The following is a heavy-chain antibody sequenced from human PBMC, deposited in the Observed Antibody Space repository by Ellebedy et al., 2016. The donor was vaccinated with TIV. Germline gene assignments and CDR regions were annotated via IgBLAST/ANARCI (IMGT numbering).Heavy chain of an antibody. Sequence: PGGSLRLSCSASGFSFGSYALHWVRQAPEKGLEYVSAISSHGITTYYADSVKGRFTISRGNSNNTLYLQMSSLRPEDTAVYFCLKINYWGQGTLVTVSS. J-gene: IGHJ4*02. CDR3: LKINY. CDR2: ISSHGITT. CDR1: GFSFGSYA. V-gene: IGHV3-64D*06.